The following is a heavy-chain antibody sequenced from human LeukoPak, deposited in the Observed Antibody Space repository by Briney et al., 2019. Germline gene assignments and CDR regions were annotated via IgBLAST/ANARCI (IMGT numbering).Heavy chain of an antibody. D-gene: IGHD3-22*01. V-gene: IGHV3-7*01. CDR3: ARADEYYYDSSGSDDAFDI. CDR2: INQDGSEK. Sequence: GGSLRLSCAASGFTFSSYWMSWVRQAPGKGLEWVANINQDGSEKYYVDSVKGRFTISRDNAKNSLYLQMNSLRAEDTAVYYCARADEYYYDSSGSDDAFDIWGQGTMVTVSS. J-gene: IGHJ3*02. CDR1: GFTFSSYW.